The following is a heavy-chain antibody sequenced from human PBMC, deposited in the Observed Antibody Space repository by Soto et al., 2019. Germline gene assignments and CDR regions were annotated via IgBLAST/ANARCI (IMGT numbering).Heavy chain of an antibody. CDR3: AREAIIVIAAPEYYFDY. D-gene: IGHD3-22*01. CDR2: IYSGGYT. V-gene: IGHV3-66*01. Sequence: EVQLVESGGDLVQRGGSLRLSCAASGFDVSNTDMSWVRQAPGKGLEWVSVIYSGGYTNYADSVKGRFIVSRDSPKNTLYLQMDSLRAEDTAVYYCAREAIIVIAAPEYYFDYWGQGTLVTVSS. CDR1: GFDVSNTD. J-gene: IGHJ4*02.